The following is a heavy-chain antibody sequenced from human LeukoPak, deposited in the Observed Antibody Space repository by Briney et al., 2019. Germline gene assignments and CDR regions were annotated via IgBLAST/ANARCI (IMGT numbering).Heavy chain of an antibody. CDR3: ARSVRYYYDSIGWYFDL. CDR1: GFTFSSYD. V-gene: IGHV3-13*01. CDR2: IGAAGDT. J-gene: IGHJ2*01. Sequence: GGSLRLSCTASGFTFSSYDMHWVRLPTGKGLEWVSGIGAAGDTYYADSVKGRFTVSRENAKNSLFLQMNNLRAGDTAVDHCARSVRYYYDSIGWYFDLWGRGTLVTVSS. D-gene: IGHD3-22*01.